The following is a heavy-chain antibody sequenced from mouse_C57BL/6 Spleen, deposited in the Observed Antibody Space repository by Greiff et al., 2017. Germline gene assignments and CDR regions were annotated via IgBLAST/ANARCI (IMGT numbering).Heavy chain of an antibody. J-gene: IGHJ2*01. CDR3: ARDSNSYFDY. V-gene: IGHV3-6*01. CDR1: GYSITSGYY. CDR2: ISYDGSN. Sequence: EVKLVESGPGLVKPSQSLSLTCSVTGYSITSGYYWNWIRQFPGNKLEWMGYISYDGSNNYNPSLKNRISITRDTSKNQFFLKLNSVTTEDTATYYCARDSNSYFDYWGQGTTLTVSS. D-gene: IGHD2-5*01.